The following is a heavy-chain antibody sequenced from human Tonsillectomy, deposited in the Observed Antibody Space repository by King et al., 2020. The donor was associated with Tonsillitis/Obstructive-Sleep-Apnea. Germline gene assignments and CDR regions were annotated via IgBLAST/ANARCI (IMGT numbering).Heavy chain of an antibody. V-gene: IGHV2-26*01. Sequence: LTLQESGPVLVKPTETLTLTCTVSGFSLSNARMGVSWIRQPPGKALEWLAHIFWNDEKSYSTSLKSRLTISKDTSKSQVVLTMTNMDPVDTATYYCARGTAVVYYYYYYMDVWGKGTTVTVSS. CDR2: IFWNDEK. J-gene: IGHJ6*03. CDR3: ARGTAVVYYYYYYMDV. CDR1: GFSLSNARMG. D-gene: IGHD5-18*01.